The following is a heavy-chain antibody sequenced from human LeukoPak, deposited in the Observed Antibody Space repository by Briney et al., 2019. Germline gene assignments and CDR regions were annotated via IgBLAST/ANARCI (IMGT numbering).Heavy chain of an antibody. J-gene: IGHJ5*02. Sequence: GGSPRLSCAASGFTFSDYYMSWIRQAPGKGLEWVSYISSSGSTIYYADSVKGRFTISRDNAKNSLYLQMNSLRAEDTAVYYCARERWLQSGWFDPWGQGTLVTVSS. D-gene: IGHD5-24*01. V-gene: IGHV3-11*01. CDR2: ISSSGSTI. CDR3: ARERWLQSGWFDP. CDR1: GFTFSDYY.